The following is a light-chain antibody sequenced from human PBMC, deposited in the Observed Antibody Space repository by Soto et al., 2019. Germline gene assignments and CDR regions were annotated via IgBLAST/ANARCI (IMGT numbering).Light chain of an antibody. CDR3: QQYNSYPAT. CDR2: KAS. J-gene: IGKJ1*01. V-gene: IGKV1-5*03. Sequence: DIQMTQSPSTLSASVGDRVTITCRASQSISSWLAWYQQKPGKAPKLLIYKASSLESGVPSRFSGSGSGTEFTLTISSLQPDDFATYYCQQYNSYPATLGQGKKVEI. CDR1: QSISSW.